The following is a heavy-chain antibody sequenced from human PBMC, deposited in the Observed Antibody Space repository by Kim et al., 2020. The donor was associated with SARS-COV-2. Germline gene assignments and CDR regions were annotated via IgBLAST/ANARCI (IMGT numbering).Heavy chain of an antibody. CDR2: IWYDGSNK. Sequence: GGSLRLSCAASGFTFSSYGMHWVRQAPGKGLEWVAVIWYDGSNKYYADSVKGRFTISRDNSKNTLYLQMNSLRAEDTAVYYCARGIVGATAYWYFDLWGRGTLVTVSS. V-gene: IGHV3-33*01. J-gene: IGHJ2*01. CDR3: ARGIVGATAYWYFDL. CDR1: GFTFSSYG. D-gene: IGHD1-26*01.